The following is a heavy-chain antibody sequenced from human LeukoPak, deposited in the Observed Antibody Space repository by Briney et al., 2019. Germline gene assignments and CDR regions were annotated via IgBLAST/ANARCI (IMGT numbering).Heavy chain of an antibody. CDR1: GFTFSDAW. Sequence: GGSLRLSCVGYGFTFSDAWMNWVSQSPGKGLEWVGRIKSKTEGGTTDYAAPVKGRFTISRDDSKTTLYLQMNSLKTEDTAVYYCTTAHYYGTSGSYYWGQGTLVTVSS. CDR3: TTAHYYGTSGSYY. CDR2: IKSKTEGGTT. D-gene: IGHD3-22*01. V-gene: IGHV3-15*01. J-gene: IGHJ4*02.